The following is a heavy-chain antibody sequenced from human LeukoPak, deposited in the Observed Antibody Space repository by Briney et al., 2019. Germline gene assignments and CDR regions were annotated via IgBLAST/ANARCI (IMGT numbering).Heavy chain of an antibody. J-gene: IGHJ5*02. V-gene: IGHV1-24*01. CDR3: ATSRGDTAMVRNWFDP. CDR1: GGTFSSYA. D-gene: IGHD5-18*01. Sequence: ASVKVSCKASGGTFSSYAISWVRQAPGKGLEWMGGFDPEDGETIYAQKFQGRVTMTEDTSTDTAYMELSSLRSEDTAVYYCATSRGDTAMVRNWFDPWGQGTLVTVSS. CDR2: FDPEDGET.